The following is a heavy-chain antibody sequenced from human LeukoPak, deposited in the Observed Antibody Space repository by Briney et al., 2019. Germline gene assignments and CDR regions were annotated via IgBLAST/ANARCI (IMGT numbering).Heavy chain of an antibody. CDR3: ARDLGYCSGGSCYGFNWFDP. CDR1: GGSFSGYY. Sequence: SETLSLTCAVYGGSFSGYYWSWIRQPPGKGLEWIGEINHSGSTNYNPSLKSRVTISVDTSKNQFSLKLSSVTAADTAVYYCARDLGYCSGGSCYGFNWFDPWGQGTLVTVSS. V-gene: IGHV4-34*01. D-gene: IGHD2-15*01. J-gene: IGHJ5*02. CDR2: INHSGST.